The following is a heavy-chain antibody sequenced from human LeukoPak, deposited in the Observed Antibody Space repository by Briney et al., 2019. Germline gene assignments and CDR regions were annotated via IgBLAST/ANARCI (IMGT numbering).Heavy chain of an antibody. CDR2: IYHSGNT. Sequence: SETLSLTCTVSGYSISSGYSWGWIRQPPGKGLEWIGSIYHSGNTYYNPSLKSRVTISVDTSKNQFSLKLSSVTAADTAVYYCARGTTDYDFWSGYLTNAFDIWGQGTMVTVSS. CDR3: ARGTTDYDFWSGYLTNAFDI. CDR1: GYSISSGYS. J-gene: IGHJ3*02. V-gene: IGHV4-38-2*02. D-gene: IGHD3-3*01.